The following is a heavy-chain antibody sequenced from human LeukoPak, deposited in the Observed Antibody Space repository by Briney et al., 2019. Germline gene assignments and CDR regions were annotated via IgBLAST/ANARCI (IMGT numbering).Heavy chain of an antibody. V-gene: IGHV1-2*02. J-gene: IGHJ5*02. CDR2: INPNSGGT. CDR1: GYTFTCYY. Sequence: ASVKVSCKASGYTFTCYYMHWVRQAPGQGLEWMGWINPNSGGTNYAQKFQGRVTMTRDTSISTAYMELSRLRSDDTAVYYCARGYVGSRYCTNGVCESNWFDPWGQGTLVTVSS. CDR3: ARGYVGSRYCTNGVCESNWFDP. D-gene: IGHD2-8*01.